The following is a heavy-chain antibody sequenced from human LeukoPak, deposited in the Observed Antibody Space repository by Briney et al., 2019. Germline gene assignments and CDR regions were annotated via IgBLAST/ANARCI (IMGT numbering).Heavy chain of an antibody. CDR2: IYHSGST. Sequence: SETLSLTCGVSGYSISSGYYWGWIRQPPGKGLEWIGSIYHSGSTHYYPSLKSRATISVDTSKNQFSLKLTSVTAADAAMYYCARQLPTAAADTRGYFEHWGQGTVVTVSS. J-gene: IGHJ4*01. CDR1: GYSISSGYY. CDR3: ARQLPTAAADTRGYFEH. D-gene: IGHD6-25*01. V-gene: IGHV4-38-2*01.